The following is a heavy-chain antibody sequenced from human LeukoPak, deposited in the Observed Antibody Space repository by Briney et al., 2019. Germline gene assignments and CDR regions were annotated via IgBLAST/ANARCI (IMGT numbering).Heavy chain of an antibody. Sequence: GGSRRLSCAASGFTFSSYGMSWVRQAPGKGLEWVSAISGSGGSTYYADSVKGRFTISRDNSKNTLYLQMNSLRAEDTAVYYCAKDDSSGNGGAFDIWGQGTMVTVSS. V-gene: IGHV3-23*01. CDR2: ISGSGGST. J-gene: IGHJ3*02. D-gene: IGHD3-22*01. CDR1: GFTFSSYG. CDR3: AKDDSSGNGGAFDI.